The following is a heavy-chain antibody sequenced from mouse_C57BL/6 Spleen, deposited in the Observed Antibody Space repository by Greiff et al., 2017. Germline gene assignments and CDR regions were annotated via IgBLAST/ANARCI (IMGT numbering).Heavy chain of an antibody. D-gene: IGHD2-5*01. CDR3: ARGAYYSKCWFAY. Sequence: VQLQQSGAELMKPGASVKLSCKATGYTFTGYWIEWVKQRPGHGLEWIGEILPGSGSTNYNEKFKGKATFTADTSSNTAYMQLSRLTTEDSAIYYCARGAYYSKCWFAYWGQGTLVTVSA. J-gene: IGHJ3*01. CDR1: GYTFTGYW. CDR2: ILPGSGST. V-gene: IGHV1-9*01.